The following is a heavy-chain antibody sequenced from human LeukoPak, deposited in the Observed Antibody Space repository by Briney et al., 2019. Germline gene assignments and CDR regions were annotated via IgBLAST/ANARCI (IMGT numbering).Heavy chain of an antibody. CDR3: ARIQDDIVVVPAQGGFDY. CDR1: GYTFTGYG. V-gene: IGHV1-18*04. CDR2: ISAYNGNT. D-gene: IGHD2-2*01. J-gene: IGHJ4*02. Sequence: ASVKVSCKASGYTFTGYGISWVRQAPGQGLEWMGWISAYNGNTNYAQKLQGRVTMTTDTSTSTAYMELRSLRSDDTAVYYCARIQDDIVVVPAQGGFDYWGQGTLVTVSS.